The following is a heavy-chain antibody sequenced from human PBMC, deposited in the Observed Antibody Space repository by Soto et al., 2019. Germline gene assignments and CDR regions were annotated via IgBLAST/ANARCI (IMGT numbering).Heavy chain of an antibody. J-gene: IGHJ4*02. CDR1: GYTFTSYG. Sequence: QVQLVQSGAEVKTPGASVKVSCKASGYTFTSYGISWARQAPGQGLEWLAWISGYNGNTNYAQKFQDRVTMTTDTSTNTAYMELRSLRSDDTAVYYCARDLVVQTTTGGVDFWGQGTLVTVSS. V-gene: IGHV1-18*01. CDR2: ISGYNGNT. CDR3: ARDLVVQTTTGGVDF. D-gene: IGHD2-2*01.